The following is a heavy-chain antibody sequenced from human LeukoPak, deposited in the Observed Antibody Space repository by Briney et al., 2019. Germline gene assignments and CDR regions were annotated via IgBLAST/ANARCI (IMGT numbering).Heavy chain of an antibody. J-gene: IGHJ2*01. D-gene: IGHD6-19*01. V-gene: IGHV1-24*01. Sequence: ASVKVSCKVYGYILTELSMHWVRQAPGKGLEWMGGFDPEDGETIYAQKFQGRVTMTEDTSTDTAYMELSSLRSEDTAVYYCATATLSSPDWYFDLWGRGTLVTVSS. CDR3: ATATLSSPDWYFDL. CDR1: GYILTELS. CDR2: FDPEDGET.